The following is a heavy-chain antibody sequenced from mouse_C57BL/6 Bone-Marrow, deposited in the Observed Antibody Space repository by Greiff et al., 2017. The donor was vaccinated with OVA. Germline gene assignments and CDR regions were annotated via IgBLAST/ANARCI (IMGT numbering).Heavy chain of an antibody. J-gene: IGHJ3*01. CDR3: ARNYGSSYPFAY. V-gene: IGHV5-17*01. CDR2: IRSGSSTT. D-gene: IGHD1-1*01. CDR1: GFTFSDYG. Sequence: EVQLVESGGGLVKPGGSLKLSCAASGFTFSDYGMHWVRQAPEKGLAWVAYIRSGSSTTYYAETVKGRFTISRDNAKNTLFLRMTSLRSEDTAMYYCARNYGSSYPFAYWGQGTLVTVSA.